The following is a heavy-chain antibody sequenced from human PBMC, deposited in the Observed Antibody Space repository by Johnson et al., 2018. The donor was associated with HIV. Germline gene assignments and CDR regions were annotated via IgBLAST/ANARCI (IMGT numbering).Heavy chain of an antibody. Sequence: VQLVESGGGVVRPGDSLRLSCVASGFTFDDYGMNWVRLVPGKGLEWVAGIHWNGGRTGYADSVKGRFTISRDNAKKSLYLQMNSLRAEDTALYYCARESDSSGYYSDAFDIWGQGTMVTVSP. CDR3: ARESDSSGYYSDAFDI. V-gene: IGHV3-20*04. CDR2: IHWNGGRT. CDR1: GFTFDDYG. D-gene: IGHD3-22*01. J-gene: IGHJ3*02.